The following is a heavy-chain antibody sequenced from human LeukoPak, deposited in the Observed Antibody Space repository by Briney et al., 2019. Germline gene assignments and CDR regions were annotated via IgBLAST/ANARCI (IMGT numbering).Heavy chain of an antibody. J-gene: IGHJ3*02. CDR1: GFTFDDYA. V-gene: IGHV3-9*01. CDR2: ISWNSGSI. Sequence: GGSLRLSCAASGFTFDDYAMHWVRQAPGKGLEWVSGISWNSGSIGYADSVKGRFTISRDNSKNTLYLQMNSLRAEDTAVYYCARDVSYCSSTSCSSGAFDIWGQGTMVTVSS. D-gene: IGHD2-2*01. CDR3: ARDVSYCSSTSCSSGAFDI.